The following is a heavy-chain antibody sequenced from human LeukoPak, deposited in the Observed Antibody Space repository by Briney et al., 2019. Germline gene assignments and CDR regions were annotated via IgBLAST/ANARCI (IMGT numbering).Heavy chain of an antibody. J-gene: IGHJ4*02. CDR2: ISGSGGST. V-gene: IGHV3-23*01. CDR1: GFTFSSYA. Sequence: GGSLRLSCAASGFTFSSYAMSWVRQAPGKGLEWVSAISGSGGSTYYADPVKGRFTISRDNSKNTLYLQMNSLRAEDTAVYYCAKWSDIVVVPADLDYWGQGTLVTVSS. CDR3: AKWSDIVVVPADLDY. D-gene: IGHD2-2*01.